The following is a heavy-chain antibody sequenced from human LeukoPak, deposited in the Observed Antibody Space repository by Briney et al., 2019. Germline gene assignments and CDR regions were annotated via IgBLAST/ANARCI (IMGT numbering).Heavy chain of an antibody. CDR1: GYTFTSYG. CDR2: ISAYNGNT. CDR3: ARGAVSSGYYLRADY. Sequence: ASVKVSCKASGYTFTSYGISWVRQAPGQGLEWMGWISAYNGNTNYAQKLQGRVTMTTDTSTSTAYMELRSLRSDDTAVCYCARGAVSSGYYLRADYWGQGTLVTVSS. J-gene: IGHJ4*02. D-gene: IGHD3-22*01. V-gene: IGHV1-18*01.